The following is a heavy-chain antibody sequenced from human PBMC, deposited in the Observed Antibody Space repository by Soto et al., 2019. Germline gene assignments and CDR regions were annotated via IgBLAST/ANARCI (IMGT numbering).Heavy chain of an antibody. CDR3: GRPYSGYDTTDY. D-gene: IGHD5-12*01. J-gene: IGHJ4*02. V-gene: IGHV4-39*01. CDR2: IYYSGST. Sequence: QLQLQESGPGLVKPSETLSLTCTVSGGSISSSSYYWGWIRQPPGKGLEWIGSIYYSGSTYYNPSLKSRVTLAVDTPTNPFSLKLSSVTAADTAVYYCGRPYSGYDTTDYWGQGTLVTVSS. CDR1: GGSISSSSYY.